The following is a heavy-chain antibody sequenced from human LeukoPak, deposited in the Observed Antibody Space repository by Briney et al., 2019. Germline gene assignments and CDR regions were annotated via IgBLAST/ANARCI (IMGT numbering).Heavy chain of an antibody. CDR2: INHSGST. J-gene: IGHJ5*02. CDR3: ARVYSSSWYYDWFDP. CDR1: GGSFSGYY. Sequence: SETLSLTCAVSGGSFSGYYWSWIRQPPGKGLEWIGEINHSGSTNYNPSLKSRVTISVDTSKNQFSLKLSSVTAADTAVYYCARVYSSSWYYDWFDPWGQGTLVTVSS. D-gene: IGHD6-13*01. V-gene: IGHV4-34*01.